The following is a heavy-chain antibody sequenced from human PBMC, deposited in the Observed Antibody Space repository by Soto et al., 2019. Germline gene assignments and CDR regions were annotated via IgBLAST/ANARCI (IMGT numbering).Heavy chain of an antibody. V-gene: IGHV3-30*14. D-gene: IGHD3-9*01. CDR3: ARDPAPLANVNLTGYLHFNC. CDR1: GFSFSTYA. CDR2: ISYDGDHK. J-gene: IGHJ4*02. Sequence: QVQLVESGGGVVQPGRSLRLSCAASGFSFSTYAMHWVRQTPGKGLEWVAVISYDGDHKYYTDTVKGRFTMSRDNCMSSLYLLMKSLRSEDTAISYCARDPAPLANVNLTGYLHFNCWGQGILVTFSS.